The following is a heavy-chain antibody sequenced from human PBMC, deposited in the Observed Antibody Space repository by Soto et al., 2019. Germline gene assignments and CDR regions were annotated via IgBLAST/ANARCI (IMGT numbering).Heavy chain of an antibody. CDR2: INPNSGGT. CDR3: ARSQIRGYGPDYMDV. J-gene: IGHJ6*03. Sequence: ASVKVSCKASGYTFTGYYMHWVRQAPGQGLEWMGWINPNSGGTNYAQKFQGWVTMTRDTSISTAYMELSRLRSDDTAVYYCARSQIRGYGPDYMDVWGKGTTVTVSS. V-gene: IGHV1-2*04. D-gene: IGHD1-1*01. CDR1: GYTFTGYY.